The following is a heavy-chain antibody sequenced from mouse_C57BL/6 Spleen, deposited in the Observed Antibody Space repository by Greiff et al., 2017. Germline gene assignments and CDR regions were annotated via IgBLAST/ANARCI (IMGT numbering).Heavy chain of an antibody. V-gene: IGHV3-6*01. CDR3: ARDRDYGSSYDWFAY. Sequence: ESGPGLVKPSQSLSLTCSVTGYSITSGYYWNWIRQFPGNKLEWMGYISYDGSNNYNPSLKNRISITRDTSKNQFFLKLNSVTTEDTATYYCARDRDYGSSYDWFAYWGQGTLVTVSA. CDR2: ISYDGSN. J-gene: IGHJ3*01. CDR1: GYSITSGYY. D-gene: IGHD1-1*01.